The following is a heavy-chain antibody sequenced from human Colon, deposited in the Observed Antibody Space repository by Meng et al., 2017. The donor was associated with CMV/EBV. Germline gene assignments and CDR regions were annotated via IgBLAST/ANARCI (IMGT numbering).Heavy chain of an antibody. D-gene: IGHD1-14*01. CDR3: TRVGTLRQHHFDY. J-gene: IGHJ4*02. Sequence: GGSLRLSCTASGFTFGDYAVIWVRQAPGKGLEWVGFITSKRYGGTTEYAASVKGRFTISRDDSKSIAYLQMNSLRTEDTAVYYCTRVGTLRQHHFDYWGLGTLVTVSS. CDR2: ITSKRYGGTT. CDR1: GFTFGDYA. V-gene: IGHV3-49*04.